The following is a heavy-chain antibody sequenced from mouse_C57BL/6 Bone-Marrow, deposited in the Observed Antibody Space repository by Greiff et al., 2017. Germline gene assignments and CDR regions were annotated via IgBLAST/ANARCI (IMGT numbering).Heavy chain of an antibody. CDR2: IYPRDGST. V-gene: IGHV1-78*01. J-gene: IGHJ4*01. Sequence: QVQLQQSDAELVKPGASVKISCKVSGYTFTDHTIHWMKQRPEQGLEWIGYIYPRDGSTKYNEKFKGKATLTADKSSSTAYMQLNSLTSEDSAVYFCARWDYGRSLRDAMDYWGQGTSVTVSS. CDR1: GYTFTDHT. CDR3: ARWDYGRSLRDAMDY. D-gene: IGHD1-1*01.